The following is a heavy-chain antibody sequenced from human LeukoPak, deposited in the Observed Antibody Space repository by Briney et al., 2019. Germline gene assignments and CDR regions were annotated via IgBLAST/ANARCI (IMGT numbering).Heavy chain of an antibody. CDR2: INPASGGT. Sequence: GASVKVSCKASGYTFSGNYMHWVRQATGQGLEWMGWINPASGGTDYAQKFQGRVTMTRDTSTSTVYMELSSLRSDDTAIYYCVREESGGYFDYWGQGTLVTVSS. CDR1: GYTFSGNY. CDR3: VREESGGYFDY. D-gene: IGHD2-8*02. J-gene: IGHJ4*02. V-gene: IGHV1-2*02.